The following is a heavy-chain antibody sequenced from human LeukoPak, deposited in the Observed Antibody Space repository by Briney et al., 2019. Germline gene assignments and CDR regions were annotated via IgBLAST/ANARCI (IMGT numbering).Heavy chain of an antibody. CDR2: IYHSGST. D-gene: IGHD6-19*01. CDR1: GGSISSGGYY. Sequence: NPSETLSLTCTVSGGSISSGGYYWSWIRQPPGKGLEWIGYIYHSGSTYYNPSLKSRVTISVDRSKNQFSLKLSSVTAADTAVYYCARDPLRAIAVAGTEGFDYWGQGTLVTVSS. CDR3: ARDPLRAIAVAGTEGFDY. V-gene: IGHV4-30-2*01. J-gene: IGHJ4*02.